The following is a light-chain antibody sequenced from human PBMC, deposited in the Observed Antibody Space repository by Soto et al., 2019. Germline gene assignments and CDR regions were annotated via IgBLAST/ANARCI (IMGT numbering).Light chain of an antibody. CDR2: SNN. V-gene: IGLV1-44*01. CDR3: AAWDDSLNGVV. Sequence: QSGLTETPAASGTPGQRVTISCYGRSSNIGSNTVNWYQQLPGTAPKLLIYSNNQRPSGVPDRFSGSKSGTSASLAISGLQSEDEADYYCAAWDDSLNGVVFGGGTKVTVL. J-gene: IGLJ2*01. CDR1: SSNIGSNT.